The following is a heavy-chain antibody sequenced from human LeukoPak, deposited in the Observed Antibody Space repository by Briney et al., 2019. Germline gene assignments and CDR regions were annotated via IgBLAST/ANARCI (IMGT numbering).Heavy chain of an antibody. J-gene: IGHJ4*02. CDR1: GYTFTGYY. D-gene: IGHD6-19*01. CDR3: ARGSEWLLYYFDY. V-gene: IGHV1-2*02. CDR2: INPNSGGT. Sequence: GASVKVPCKASGYTFTGYYMHWVRQAPGQGLEWMGWINPNSGGTNYAQKFQGRVTMTRDTSISTAYMELSRLRSDDTAVYYCARGSEWLLYYFDYWGQGTLVTVSS.